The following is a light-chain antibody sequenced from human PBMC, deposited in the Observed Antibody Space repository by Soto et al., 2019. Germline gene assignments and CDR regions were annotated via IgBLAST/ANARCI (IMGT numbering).Light chain of an antibody. V-gene: IGKV1-6*01. CDR2: AAS. Sequence: AIQMTQSPSSLSASVGDRVTITCRASQGIRNDLGWYQQKPGKAPKLLIYAASSLQSGVPSRFSGSGSGTDFILTISSLQPEDFATYYCQQDYNYPRGPFGGGTKVEIK. J-gene: IGKJ4*01. CDR1: QGIRND. CDR3: QQDYNYPRGP.